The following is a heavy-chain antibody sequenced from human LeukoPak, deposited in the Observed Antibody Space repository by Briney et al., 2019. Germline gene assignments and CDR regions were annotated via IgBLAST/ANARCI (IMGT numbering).Heavy chain of an antibody. V-gene: IGHV3-23*01. D-gene: IGHD2-2*01. J-gene: IGHJ4*02. CDR1: GFTFSSYG. CDR3: TIGLGRTNDDR. Sequence: PGGSLRLSCAASGFTFSSYGMSWVRQAPGQGLEWVSAISGSGGSTYYADSVKGRFTISRDNSKNTLYLQMNSLRAEDTAVYYCTIGLGRTNDDRWGQGTLVTVSS. CDR2: ISGSGGST.